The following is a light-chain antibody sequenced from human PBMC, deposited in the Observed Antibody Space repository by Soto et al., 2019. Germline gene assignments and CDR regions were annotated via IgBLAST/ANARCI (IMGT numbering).Light chain of an antibody. CDR3: HQYGYSPRT. Sequence: EIVLTQSPGTLSLSPGDRATLSCRASQSVSSSYLAWYQQKPGQAPRLLISGASSRATGIPDRFSGGGSGTDFTLTISRLEPEDFALYYCHQYGYSPRTFGQGTKLEIK. CDR2: GAS. J-gene: IGKJ2*01. V-gene: IGKV3-20*01. CDR1: QSVSSSY.